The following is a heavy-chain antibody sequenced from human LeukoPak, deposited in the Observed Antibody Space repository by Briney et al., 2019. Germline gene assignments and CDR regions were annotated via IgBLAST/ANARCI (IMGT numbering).Heavy chain of an antibody. J-gene: IGHJ4*02. D-gene: IGHD3-22*01. CDR1: GGSISSGDYY. V-gene: IGHV4-30-4*01. Sequence: SETLSLTCTVSGGSISSGDYYWSWIRQPPGKGLEWIGYIYYSGSTYYNPSLKSRVTISVDTSKNQFSLKLSSVTAADTTVYYCAREGDIEYYDSSGYFDYWGQGTLVTVSS. CDR3: AREGDIEYYDSSGYFDY. CDR2: IYYSGST.